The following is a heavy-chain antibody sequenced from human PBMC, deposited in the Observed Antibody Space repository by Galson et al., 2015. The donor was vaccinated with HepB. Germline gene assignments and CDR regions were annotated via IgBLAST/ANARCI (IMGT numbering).Heavy chain of an antibody. D-gene: IGHD5-12*01. CDR1: GFTFDDYA. CDR2: ISWNSGSI. J-gene: IGHJ4*02. CDR3: ARDIPSGYGSFDY. Sequence: SLRLSCAASGFTFDDYAMHWVRQAPGKGLEWVSGISWNSGSIGYADSVKGRFTISRDNAKNSLYLQMNSLRAEDTALYYCARDIPSGYGSFDYWGQGTLVTVSS. V-gene: IGHV3-9*01.